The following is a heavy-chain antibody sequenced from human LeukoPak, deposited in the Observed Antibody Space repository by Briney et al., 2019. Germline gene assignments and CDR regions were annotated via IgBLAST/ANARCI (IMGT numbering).Heavy chain of an antibody. Sequence: SETLSLTCTVSGGSISSDYWSWIRQPAGKGLEWIGRIYTSGSTNYNPSLKSRVTISIDTSKNQFSLKLTSVTAADTAVYYCASRGDYWGQGTLVTVSS. J-gene: IGHJ4*02. V-gene: IGHV4-4*07. CDR1: GGSISSDY. CDR3: ASRGDY. CDR2: IYTSGST.